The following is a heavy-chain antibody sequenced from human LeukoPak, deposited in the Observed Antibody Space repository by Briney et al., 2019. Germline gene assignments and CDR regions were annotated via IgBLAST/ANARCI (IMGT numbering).Heavy chain of an antibody. CDR3: AGGEYYYDSSGSGPSWFDY. V-gene: IGHV4-4*07. CDR1: GDSISSYY. J-gene: IGHJ4*02. CDR2: IYTSGST. Sequence: NPSETLSLTCTVSGDSISSYYWNWIRQPAGKGLEWIGRIYTSGSTNYNPSLKSRVTMSVDTSKNQFSLKLSSVTAADTAVYYCAGGEYYYDSSGSGPSWFDYWGQGTLVTVSS. D-gene: IGHD3-22*01.